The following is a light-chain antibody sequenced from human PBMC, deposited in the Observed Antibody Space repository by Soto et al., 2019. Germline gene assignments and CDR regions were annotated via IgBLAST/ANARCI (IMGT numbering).Light chain of an antibody. Sequence: QSVLTQPASVSGSPGQSITISCSGTISDFIVYNYVSWYQQHPGKAPKLMLYGVNKRPSGVSNRFSGSKSGNTASLSISGLQAEDEADYYCSSYTSSSTLVFGTGTKLTVL. J-gene: IGLJ1*01. CDR1: ISDFIVYNY. CDR2: GVN. V-gene: IGLV2-14*01. CDR3: SSYTSSSTLV.